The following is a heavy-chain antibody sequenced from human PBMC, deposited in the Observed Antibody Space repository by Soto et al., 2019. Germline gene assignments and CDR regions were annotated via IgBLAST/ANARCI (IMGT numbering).Heavy chain of an antibody. CDR2: ISGSGFKK. CDR3: AKNQGVELVPLATVDWFDP. D-gene: IGHD1-26*01. V-gene: IGHV3-23*01. CDR1: GFIFENFG. J-gene: IGHJ5*02. Sequence: GGSLRRSCAASGFIFENFGMSWVRQAPGKGLEWISSISGSGFKKYYADSVKGRFTISRDNSKSTVYLELNNLSAEDTAVYHCAKNQGVELVPLATVDWFDPWGQGSAVRVSA.